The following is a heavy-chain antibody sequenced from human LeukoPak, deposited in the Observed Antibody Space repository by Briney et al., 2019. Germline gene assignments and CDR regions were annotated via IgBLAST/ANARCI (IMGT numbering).Heavy chain of an antibody. J-gene: IGHJ6*03. CDR1: GGSISSSNW. V-gene: IGHV4-4*02. D-gene: IGHD3-10*01. CDR3: AGRAGERFRDPLRPRIHHFMDV. CDR2: INHSGST. Sequence: SETLSLTCAVFGGSISSSNWWSWVRQPPGKGLEWIGEINHSGSTNNNPSLKSRVTTSVDTAKNQFSLRLSSVTAADTAVYYCAGRAGERFRDPLRPRIHHFMDVWGEGTTVTISS.